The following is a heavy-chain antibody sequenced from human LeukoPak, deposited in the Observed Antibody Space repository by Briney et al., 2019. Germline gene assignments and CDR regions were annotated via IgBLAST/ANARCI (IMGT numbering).Heavy chain of an antibody. CDR1: GFTFSSYG. CDR2: ISYDGSNK. V-gene: IGHV3-30*18. D-gene: IGHD3-10*01. J-gene: IGHJ4*02. Sequence: GRSLRLSCAASGFTFSSYGMHWVSQAPGKGLEWVAVISYDGSNKYYADSVKGRFTISRDNSKNTLYLQMNSLRAEDTAVYYCAKDPDYGSGYFDYWDQGTLVTVSS. CDR3: AKDPDYGSGYFDY.